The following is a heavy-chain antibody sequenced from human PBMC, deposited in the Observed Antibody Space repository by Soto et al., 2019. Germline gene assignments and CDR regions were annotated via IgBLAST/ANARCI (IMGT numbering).Heavy chain of an antibody. CDR1: AGSFRSYA. V-gene: IGHV1-69*01. Sequence: QVQLVQSGAEVKKPGSSVRVSCKASAGSFRSYAISWVRQAPGQGLEWMGAIMAVFGTPTYAQRFQGRVTISADESTTTAYLDLSSLRSDDTAVYYCAISRGFYAAMEVWGQGTTVTVSS. CDR2: IMAVFGTP. D-gene: IGHD3-16*01. CDR3: AISRGFYAAMEV. J-gene: IGHJ6*02.